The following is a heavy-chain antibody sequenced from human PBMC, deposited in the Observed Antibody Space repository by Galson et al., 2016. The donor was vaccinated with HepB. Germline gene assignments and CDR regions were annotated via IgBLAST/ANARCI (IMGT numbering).Heavy chain of an antibody. CDR3: ARDVGGGYCRGGSCPLYYSDY. CDR1: GFTFADHY. J-gene: IGHJ4*02. Sequence: SLRLSCAASGFTFADHYMTWIRQAPGKGLEWLSYISSRGTSIYFPDSVKGRFTISRDNAKNSLYLQMNSLRAEDTAVYSCARDVGGGYCRGGSCPLYYSDYWGQGTLVTVSS. D-gene: IGHD2-15*01. CDR2: ISSRGTSI. V-gene: IGHV3-11*01.